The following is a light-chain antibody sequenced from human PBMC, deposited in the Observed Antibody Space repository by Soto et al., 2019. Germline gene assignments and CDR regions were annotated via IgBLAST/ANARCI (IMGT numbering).Light chain of an antibody. CDR2: GPS. CDR3: QQYNNWPPKVT. J-gene: IGKJ4*01. CDR1: QSLSGN. Sequence: EIVMTQSPATLSVSPGERATLSCRASQSLSGNLAWYQQKRGQAPRLLIYGPSTSATGIPARFSGSGSGTEFPITISSLQSEDFAVYYCQQYNNWPPKVTFGGGTKVELK. V-gene: IGKV3-15*01.